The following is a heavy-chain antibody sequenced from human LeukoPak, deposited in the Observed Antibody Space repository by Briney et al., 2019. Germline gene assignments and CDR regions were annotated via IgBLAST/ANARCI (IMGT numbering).Heavy chain of an antibody. CDR1: GGSISSYY. CDR3: ARSTKGFLEWLFNAFDI. V-gene: IGHV4-59*01. D-gene: IGHD3-3*01. CDR2: IYYSGST. Sequence: SETLSLTCTVSGGSISSYYWSWIRQPPGKGLEWIGYIYYSGSTNYNPSLKSRVTISVDTSKNLFSLKLSSVTAADTAVYYCARSTKGFLEWLFNAFDIWGQGTMVTVSS. J-gene: IGHJ3*02.